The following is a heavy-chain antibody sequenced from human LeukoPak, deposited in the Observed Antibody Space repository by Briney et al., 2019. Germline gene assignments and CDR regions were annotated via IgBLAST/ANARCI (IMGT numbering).Heavy chain of an antibody. V-gene: IGHV3-23*01. CDR3: ARQYSSSWYDAFDI. Sequence: GGSLRLSCAASGFTLSSYAMSWVRQAPGEGLGWVSAISGSGGSTYYADSVKGRFTISRENSKNTLYLQMNSLRAEDTAVYYCARQYSSSWYDAFDIWGQGTMVTVSS. D-gene: IGHD6-13*01. CDR2: ISGSGGST. J-gene: IGHJ3*02. CDR1: GFTLSSYA.